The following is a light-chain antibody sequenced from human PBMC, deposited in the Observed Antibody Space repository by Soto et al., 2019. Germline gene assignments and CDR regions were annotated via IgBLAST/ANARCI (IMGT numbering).Light chain of an antibody. CDR3: QQYGSSPPIA. V-gene: IGKV3-20*01. CDR1: QSVSSSY. Sequence: EIVLTQSPGTLSLSPGERATLSCRASQSVSSSYLAWYQQKPCQAPRLLIYGASSRATGIPDRFSGSGSGTDFTLTISRLEPEDFAVYYCQQYGSSPPIAFGQGTRREIK. CDR2: GAS. J-gene: IGKJ5*01.